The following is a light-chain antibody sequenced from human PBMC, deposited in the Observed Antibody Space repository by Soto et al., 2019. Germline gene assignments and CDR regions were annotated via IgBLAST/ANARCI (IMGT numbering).Light chain of an antibody. J-gene: IGLJ7*01. V-gene: IGLV1-44*01. CDR3: AAWDDSLSGWV. CDR1: SSNIGSNT. CDR2: SND. Sequence: QTVVTQPPSASGTPGQRVTISCSGSSSNIGSNTVTWYQQLSGTAPKLLIYSNDQRPSGVPDRFSGSKSGTSASLAISGLQSEDETDYYCAAWDDSLSGWVFGGGTQLTVL.